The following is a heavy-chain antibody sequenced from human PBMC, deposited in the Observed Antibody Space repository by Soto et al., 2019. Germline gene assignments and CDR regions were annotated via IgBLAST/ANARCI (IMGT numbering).Heavy chain of an antibody. J-gene: IGHJ4*02. D-gene: IGHD1-1*01. CDR2: FDPEDGEI. Sequence: QVHLVQSGAEVKKPGASVKVSCRISGHTLTELSVHWVRQAPGKGLEWMGGFDPEDGEIIHAQKFQGRVTMTEDTSADSAYMEVSSLTSEDTAVYYCVAGGTRWLLSPFDYWGQGTLVTVSS. V-gene: IGHV1-24*01. CDR1: GHTLTELS. CDR3: VAGGTRWLLSPFDY.